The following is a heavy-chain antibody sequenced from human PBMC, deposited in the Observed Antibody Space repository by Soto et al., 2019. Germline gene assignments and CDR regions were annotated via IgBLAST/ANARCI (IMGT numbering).Heavy chain of an antibody. V-gene: IGHV3-7*05. CDR2: IEQDGGGI. Sequence: EVQLVESGGGLVQPGGSLRLSCVVSEFTFSTYWMNWVRQAPGKGLEWVANIEQDGGGINYLESVRGRFTISRDNAKKSLYVEMNSLRAEDTAVYYCAGGSGWESESWGQGTLVTVSS. D-gene: IGHD6-19*01. J-gene: IGHJ4*02. CDR1: EFTFSTYW. CDR3: AGGSGWESES.